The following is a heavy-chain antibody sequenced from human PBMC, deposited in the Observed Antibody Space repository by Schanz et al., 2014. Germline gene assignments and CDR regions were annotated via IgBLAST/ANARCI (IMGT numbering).Heavy chain of an antibody. D-gene: IGHD3-10*01. CDR2: IWHDGSGK. J-gene: IGHJ3*02. V-gene: IGHV3-33*06. CDR1: GFTFNNYG. CDR3: AKDFFIGVARGVIISHDAIDI. Sequence: QVQLVESGGGVVQPGGSLRLSCVASGFTFNNYGMHWVRQAPGKGLGWVAVIWHDGSGKYYADSVKGRFTISRDNSNNTVFLQMNSLRAEDTAVYYCAKDFFIGVARGVIISHDAIDIWGQGTKVTVSS.